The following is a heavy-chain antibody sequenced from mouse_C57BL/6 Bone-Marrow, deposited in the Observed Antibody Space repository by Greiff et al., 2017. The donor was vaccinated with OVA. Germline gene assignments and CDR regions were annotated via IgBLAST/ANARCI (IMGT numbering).Heavy chain of an antibody. J-gene: IGHJ3*01. D-gene: IGHD1-1*01. CDR2: ISGGGGNT. V-gene: IGHV5-9*01. Sequence: DVMLVESGGGLVKPGGSLKLSCAASGFTFSSYTMSWVRQTPEKRLEWVATISGGGGNTYYPDSVKGRFTISRDNAKNTLYLQMSSLRSEDTALYDCASVYYYGSSYVSYWGQGTLVTVSA. CDR3: ASVYYYGSSYVSY. CDR1: GFTFSSYT.